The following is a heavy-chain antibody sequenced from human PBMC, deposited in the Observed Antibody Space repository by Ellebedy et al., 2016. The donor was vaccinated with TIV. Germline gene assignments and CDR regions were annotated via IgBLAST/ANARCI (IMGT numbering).Heavy chain of an antibody. D-gene: IGHD3-10*01. V-gene: IGHV4-59*01. CDR1: ADSTSNYY. CDR3: ARDSSRYYGSGGNFDY. Sequence: MPSETLSLTCTVSADSTSNYYWSWIRQPPGQGLEWIGSIYYSGSTNYNPSLKSRVTISGDTSKNQFSLKLTSVTAADTAVYYCARDSSRYYGSGGNFDYWGQGSLVTVSS. J-gene: IGHJ4*02. CDR2: IYYSGST.